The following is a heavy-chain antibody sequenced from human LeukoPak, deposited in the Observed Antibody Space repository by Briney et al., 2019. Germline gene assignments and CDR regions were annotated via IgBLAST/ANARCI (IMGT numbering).Heavy chain of an antibody. D-gene: IGHD1-26*01. V-gene: IGHV3-9*01. CDR1: GFTFDDSA. CDR2: ISWNSGNI. Sequence: GRSLRLSCAASGFTFDDSAMHWVRQAPGKGLEWVSGISWNSGNIGYADSVKGRFTISRDNAKNSLYLQMNSLRAEDTALYFCAKGVVGATSRGGFHILGQGTKVNVSS. J-gene: IGHJ3*02. CDR3: AKGVVGATSRGGFHI.